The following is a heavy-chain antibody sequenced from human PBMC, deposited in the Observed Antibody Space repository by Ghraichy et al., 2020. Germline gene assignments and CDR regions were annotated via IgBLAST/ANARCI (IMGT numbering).Heavy chain of an antibody. V-gene: IGHV1-18*01. Sequence: ASVKVSCKAAGYTFNTYGISWVHQAPGQGLEWMGWISAYNGRATYTQGLLGRVTMTTGTSTSTAHLELRNLRSDDTAIYFFARSYHDSSAYYPDDAFDIWGQGTLVTVS. CDR2: ISAYNGRA. CDR1: GYTFNTYG. CDR3: ARSYHDSSAYYPDDAFDI. J-gene: IGHJ3*02. D-gene: IGHD3-22*01.